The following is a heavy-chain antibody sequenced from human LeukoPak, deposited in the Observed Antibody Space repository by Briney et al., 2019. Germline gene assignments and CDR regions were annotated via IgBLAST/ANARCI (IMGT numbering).Heavy chain of an antibody. V-gene: IGHV3-53*01. D-gene: IGHD3-22*01. Sequence: GWSLRLSCAASGFTVSWNDMSWVRQAPGKGLEWVSVIQSGNSTSYADSVKGRFTISRDNSKNTLYLQMNSLRAEDTAVYYCAKETYYENPPCDFWGQGSLVTVSS. CDR3: AKETYYENPPCDF. CDR1: GFTVSWND. CDR2: IQSGNST. J-gene: IGHJ4*02.